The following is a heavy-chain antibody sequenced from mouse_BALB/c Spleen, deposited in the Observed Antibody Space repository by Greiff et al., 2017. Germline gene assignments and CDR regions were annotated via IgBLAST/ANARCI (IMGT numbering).Heavy chain of an antibody. CDR1: GFNIKDYY. CDR2: IDPENGNT. V-gene: IGHV14-1*02. CDR3: ARPSYGSSYRAMDY. D-gene: IGHD1-1*01. Sequence: VQLKESGAELVRPGALVKLSCKASGFNIKDYYMHWVKQRPEQGLEWIGWIDPENGNTIYDPKFQGKASITADTSSNTAYLQLSSLTSEDTAVYYCARPSYGSSYRAMDYWGQGTSVTVSS. J-gene: IGHJ4*01.